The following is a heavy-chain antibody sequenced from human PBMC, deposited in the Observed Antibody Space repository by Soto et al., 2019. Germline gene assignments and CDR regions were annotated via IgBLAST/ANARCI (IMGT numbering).Heavy chain of an antibody. CDR1: GFTFSSYW. D-gene: IGHD5-18*01. Sequence: PGGSLRLSCAASGFTFSSYWMHWVRQAPGKGLVWVSRINSDGSSTSYADSVKGRFTISRDNAKNTLYLQMNSLRAEDTAVYYCARGEQLSIFDYWGQGTLVTVSS. CDR3: ARGEQLSIFDY. J-gene: IGHJ4*02. V-gene: IGHV3-74*01. CDR2: INSDGSST.